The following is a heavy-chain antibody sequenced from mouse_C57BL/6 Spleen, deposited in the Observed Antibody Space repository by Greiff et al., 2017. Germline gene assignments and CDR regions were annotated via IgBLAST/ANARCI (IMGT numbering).Heavy chain of an antibody. Sequence: VHVKQSGAELVKPGASVKLSCTASGFNIKDYYMHWVKQRTEQGLEWIGRIDPEAGETKYAPKFQGKATITADTSSNTAYLQLSSLTSEDTAVYYCVGSSYYLDDWGQGTTLTVSS. CDR1: GFNIKDYY. V-gene: IGHV14-2*01. CDR3: VGSSYYLDD. J-gene: IGHJ2*01. CDR2: IDPEAGET. D-gene: IGHD1-1*01.